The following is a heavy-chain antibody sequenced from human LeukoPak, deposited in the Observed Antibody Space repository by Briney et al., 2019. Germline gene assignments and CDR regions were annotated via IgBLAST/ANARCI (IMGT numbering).Heavy chain of an antibody. Sequence: SETLSLTCAVYGGSFSGYYWSWIRQPPGKGLEWIGKINHSGSTNYNPSLKRRVTISVDTSKNQFSLKLSSVTAADTAVYYCARGASATAAGVSYWFDPWGQGTLVTVSS. CDR1: GGSFSGYY. J-gene: IGHJ5*02. V-gene: IGHV4-34*01. CDR2: INHSGST. CDR3: ARGASATAAGVSYWFDP. D-gene: IGHD6-13*01.